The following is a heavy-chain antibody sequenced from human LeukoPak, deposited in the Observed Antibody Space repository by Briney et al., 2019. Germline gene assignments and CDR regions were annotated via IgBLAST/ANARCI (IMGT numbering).Heavy chain of an antibody. CDR2: MNNDGSST. Sequence: GGSLRLSCAASGFTFSSYSMNWVRQAPGKGLMWVSRMNNDGSSTSYADFVKGRFTISRDNAKNTLYLQMNSLRAEDTAVYYCARMRELLYWGQGTLVTVSS. D-gene: IGHD1-26*01. CDR1: GFTFSSYS. V-gene: IGHV3-74*01. CDR3: ARMRELLY. J-gene: IGHJ4*02.